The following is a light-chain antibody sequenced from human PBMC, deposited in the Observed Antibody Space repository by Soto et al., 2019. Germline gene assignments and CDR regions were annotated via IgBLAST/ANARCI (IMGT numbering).Light chain of an antibody. V-gene: IGKV3-20*01. CDR3: QLYGSSPPRFT. Sequence: DIVLTQSPGTLSLSPGERATLSCRASQSVSSNFLAWYQQRPGQAPRLLIHGASGRATGIPDRFSGSGSGTDFTLTITRLEPEDFAVYYCQLYGSSPPRFTFGQGTNLEIK. CDR1: QSVSSNF. CDR2: GAS. J-gene: IGKJ2*01.